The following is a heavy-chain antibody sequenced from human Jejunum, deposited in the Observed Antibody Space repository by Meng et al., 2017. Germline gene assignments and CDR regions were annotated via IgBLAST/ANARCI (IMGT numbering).Heavy chain of an antibody. V-gene: IGHV4-39*07. Sequence: SPSLKSRDTISPDTSKNQFSLKLSSVTAADTAVYYCAKSYCGGDCNSGGAFDIWGQGTMVTVSS. CDR3: AKSYCGGDCNSGGAFDI. J-gene: IGHJ3*02. D-gene: IGHD2-21*02.